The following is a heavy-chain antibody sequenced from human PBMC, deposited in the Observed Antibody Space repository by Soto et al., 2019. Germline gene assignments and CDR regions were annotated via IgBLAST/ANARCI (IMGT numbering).Heavy chain of an antibody. V-gene: IGHV1-69*12. Sequence: QVQLVQSGAEVKKPGSSVKVSCKASGGTFSSYAISWVRQAPGQGLEWMGGIIPIFGTANYAQKFQGRVTITADESTSTDYMELSSLRSEDTAVYYCATGSRSERGLTTFPEYFQHWGQGTLVTVSS. CDR1: GGTFSSYA. D-gene: IGHD4-17*01. J-gene: IGHJ1*01. CDR3: ATGSRSERGLTTFPEYFQH. CDR2: IIPIFGTA.